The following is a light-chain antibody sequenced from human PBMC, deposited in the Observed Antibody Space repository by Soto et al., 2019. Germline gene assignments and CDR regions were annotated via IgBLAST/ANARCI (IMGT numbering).Light chain of an antibody. CDR1: QSISSW. J-gene: IGKJ1*01. Sequence: EMQMTKSPSTLSASVGDRVTITCRASQSISSWLAWYQQKPGKAPKLLIYDASSLESGVPSRFSGSGSGTEFTLTISSLQPDDLATYYCQQYNSYSTFGQGTKVDIK. V-gene: IGKV1-5*01. CDR3: QQYNSYST. CDR2: DAS.